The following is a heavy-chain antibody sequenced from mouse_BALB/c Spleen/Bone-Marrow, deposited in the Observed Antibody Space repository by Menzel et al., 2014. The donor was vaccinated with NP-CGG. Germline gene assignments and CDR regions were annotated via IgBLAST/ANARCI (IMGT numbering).Heavy chain of an antibody. CDR1: GYTFSSYW. CDR2: ILPGSGST. Sequence: QVQPQQSGAELMKPGASVKISCKATGYTFSSYWIEWVKPRPGHGLEWVGEILPGSGSTNYNEKFKGKATFTADTSSNTAYMQLSSLTSEDSAVYYCARASWDYWGQGTSVTVSS. J-gene: IGHJ4*01. V-gene: IGHV1-9*01. CDR3: ARASWDY. D-gene: IGHD6-1*01.